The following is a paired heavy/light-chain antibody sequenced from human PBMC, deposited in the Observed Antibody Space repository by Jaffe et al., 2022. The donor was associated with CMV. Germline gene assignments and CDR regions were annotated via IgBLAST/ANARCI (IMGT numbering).Light chain of an antibody. Sequence: QSALTQPASVSGSPGQSITISCTGTSSDVGGYNYVSWYQQHPGKAPKLMIYDVSNRPSGVSNRFSGSKSGNTASLTISGLQAEDEADYYCSSYTSSSTLGDVFGTGTKVTVL. V-gene: IGLV2-14*03. CDR3: SSYTSSSTLGDV. J-gene: IGLJ1*01. CDR1: SSDVGGYNY. CDR2: DVS.
Heavy chain of an antibody. CDR2: IYYSGNT. J-gene: IGHJ4*02. CDR3: ARRAPAGFSFDY. CDR1: GGSISSTSYY. Sequence: QLQLQESGPGLVKPSETLSLTCTVSGGSISSTSYYWGWIRQPPGKGLEWIGSIYYSGNTYYNPSLKSRVTISVDTSKNQFSLKLSSVTAADTAVYFCARRAPAGFSFDYWGQGTLVTVSS. D-gene: IGHD6-13*01. V-gene: IGHV4-39*01.